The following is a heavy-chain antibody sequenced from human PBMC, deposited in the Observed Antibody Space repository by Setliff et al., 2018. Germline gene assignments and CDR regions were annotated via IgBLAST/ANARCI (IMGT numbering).Heavy chain of an antibody. CDR3: ARDVHDFRTGLADP. Sequence: PGGSLRLSCTASGFTFSSLWMSWVRQAPGKRLEWVSSLDGDSGHIYYADSLRGRFTISRDNAKNSLYLQMNSLRAEDTAVYYCARDVHDFRTGLADPWGQGTLVTVSS. V-gene: IGHV3-21*01. J-gene: IGHJ5*02. CDR1: GFTFSSLW. D-gene: IGHD3-3*01. CDR2: LDGDSGHI.